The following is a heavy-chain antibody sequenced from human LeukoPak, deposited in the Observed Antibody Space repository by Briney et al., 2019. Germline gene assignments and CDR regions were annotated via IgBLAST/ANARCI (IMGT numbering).Heavy chain of an antibody. CDR2: ISYDGSNK. CDR1: GFTFSSYA. Sequence: GGSLRLSCAASGFTFSSYAMHWVRQAPGKGLEWVAVISYDGSNKYYADSVKGRFTISRDNSKNTLYLQMNSLRAEDTAVYYCARTTYDSSGYSYWGQGTLVTVS. J-gene: IGHJ4*02. V-gene: IGHV3-30-3*01. D-gene: IGHD3-22*01. CDR3: ARTTYDSSGYSY.